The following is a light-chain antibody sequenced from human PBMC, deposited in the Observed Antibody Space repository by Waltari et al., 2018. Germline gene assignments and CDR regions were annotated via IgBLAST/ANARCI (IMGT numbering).Light chain of an antibody. Sequence: EIVLTQSPGTLSLPPGDRATLSCRASQSVGSNYVAWYQQVPGQAPRLLIYDASIRATGIPDRFSGSGSGTGFSLTISRLEPEDVGVYHCQQYGSSPLTFGGGTKVEIK. CDR2: DAS. CDR1: QSVGSNY. V-gene: IGKV3-20*01. J-gene: IGKJ4*01. CDR3: QQYGSSPLT.